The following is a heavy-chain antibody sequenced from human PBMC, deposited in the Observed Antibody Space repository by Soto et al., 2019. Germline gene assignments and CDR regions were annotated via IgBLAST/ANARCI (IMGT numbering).Heavy chain of an antibody. CDR1: GGSISSYY. CDR3: ARALSSAAGLYLEY. J-gene: IGHJ4*02. D-gene: IGHD6-13*01. CDR2: IHTTQNT. Sequence: PSETLSLTCTVSGGSISSYYWSGLRQPAGKGLEWIGRIHTTQNTNYNPSLKNRVTMSVDTSNNQFSLRLSSLTAADTAVYYCARALSSAAGLYLEYWGQGTMVTVSS. V-gene: IGHV4-4*07.